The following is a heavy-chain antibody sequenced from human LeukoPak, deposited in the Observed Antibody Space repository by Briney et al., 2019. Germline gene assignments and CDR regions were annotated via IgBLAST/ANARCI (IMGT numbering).Heavy chain of an antibody. CDR1: GFTFSSYG. V-gene: IGHV3-30*02. Sequence: GGSLRLSCAASGFTFSSYGMHWVRQAPGKGLEWVAFIRYDGSNKYYADSVKGRFTISRDNSKNTLYLQMNSLRAEDTAVYYCAGGYCSGGSCYRPFDYWGQGTLVTVSS. CDR2: IRYDGSNK. CDR3: AGGYCSGGSCYRPFDY. D-gene: IGHD2-15*01. J-gene: IGHJ4*02.